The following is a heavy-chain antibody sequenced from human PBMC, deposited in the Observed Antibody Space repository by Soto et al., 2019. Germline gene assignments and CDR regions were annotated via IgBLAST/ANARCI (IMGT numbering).Heavy chain of an antibody. Sequence: GXSVKVSYNASGYTFTSYGISLVRHSPGQGLEWMGWISAYNGNTNYAQKLQGRVTMTTDTSTSTAYMELRSLRSDDTAVYYCARGYSGPKGYYYGMDVWGQGTTVTVSS. CDR2: ISAYNGNT. D-gene: IGHD5-12*01. J-gene: IGHJ6*02. CDR3: ARGYSGPKGYYYGMDV. CDR1: GYTFTSYG. V-gene: IGHV1-18*01.